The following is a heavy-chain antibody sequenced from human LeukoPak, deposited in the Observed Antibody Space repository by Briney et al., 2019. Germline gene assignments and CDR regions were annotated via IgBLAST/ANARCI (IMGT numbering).Heavy chain of an antibody. CDR1: GFTFSSYS. Sequence: GGSLRLSCAASGFTFSSYSMNWVRQAPGKGLEWVSYISSSSSTIYYADSVKGRFTISRDNAKNSLYLQMNSLRAEDTAVYYCARGYYYDSSGPGGAFDYWGQGTLVTVSS. V-gene: IGHV3-48*04. J-gene: IGHJ4*02. D-gene: IGHD3-22*01. CDR2: ISSSSSTI. CDR3: ARGYYYDSSGPGGAFDY.